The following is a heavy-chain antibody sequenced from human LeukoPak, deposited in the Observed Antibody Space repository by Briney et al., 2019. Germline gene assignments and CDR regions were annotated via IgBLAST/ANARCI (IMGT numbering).Heavy chain of an antibody. D-gene: IGHD2-15*01. V-gene: IGHV1-2*02. CDR2: INPNSGGT. CDR1: GYTFTGYY. J-gene: IGHJ4*02. Sequence: ASVKVSCKASGYTFTGYYMHWVRQAPGQGLEWMGWINPNSGGTNYAQKFQGRVTMTRDTSISTAYMELSRLRSDDTAVYYCARGSMVVAVNLDYWGQGTLVTVSS. CDR3: ARGSMVVAVNLDY.